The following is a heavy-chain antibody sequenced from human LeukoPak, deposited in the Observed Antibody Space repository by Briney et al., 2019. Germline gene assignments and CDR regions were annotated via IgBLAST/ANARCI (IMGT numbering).Heavy chain of an antibody. CDR1: GYTFTGYH. V-gene: IGHV1-2*06. CDR2: INPNSGGT. J-gene: IGHJ3*02. Sequence: GASVKVSCKASGYTFTGYHMHWVRQAPGQGLEWMGRINPNSGGTNYAQKFQGRVTMTRDTSISTAYMELSRLRSDDTTVYYCARAVGAGGSDAFDIWGQGTMVTVSS. D-gene: IGHD1-26*01. CDR3: ARAVGAGGSDAFDI.